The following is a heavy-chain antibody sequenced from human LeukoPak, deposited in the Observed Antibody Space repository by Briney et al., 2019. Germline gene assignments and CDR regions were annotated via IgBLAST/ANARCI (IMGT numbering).Heavy chain of an antibody. CDR3: ARHRYYYDSSGYYFQP. CDR2: IYYSGST. Sequence: SETLSLTCTVSGGSISSYYWSWIRQPPGKGLEWIGYIYYSGSTNYNPSLKSRVTISVDTSKNQFSLRLSSVTAADTAVYYCARHRYYYDSSGYYFQPWGQGTLVTVSS. D-gene: IGHD3-22*01. V-gene: IGHV4-59*01. J-gene: IGHJ1*01. CDR1: GGSISSYY.